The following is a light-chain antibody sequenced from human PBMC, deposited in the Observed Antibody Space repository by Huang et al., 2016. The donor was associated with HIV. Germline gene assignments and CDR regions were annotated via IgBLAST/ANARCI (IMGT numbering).Light chain of an antibody. CDR1: QVIGNS. Sequence: DIQMTQSPSSLSAFVGATVTITFRASQVIGNSLAWYQQKPGRPPKLLIYVASTLQSVVPPRFSGSGSGTDFTLTISNLQTEDIATYYCQEYDSAPRTFGQGTRV. V-gene: IGKV1-27*01. CDR2: VAS. CDR3: QEYDSAPRT. J-gene: IGKJ1*01.